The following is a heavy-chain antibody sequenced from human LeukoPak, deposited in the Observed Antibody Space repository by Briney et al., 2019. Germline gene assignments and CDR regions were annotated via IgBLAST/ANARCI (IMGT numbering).Heavy chain of an antibody. CDR3: ATFGPVAGPTNDY. J-gene: IGHJ4*02. V-gene: IGHV1-24*01. Sequence: ASVKVSCKVSGYTLTELSMHWVRQAPGKGLEWMGGFDPEDGETIYAQKFQGRVTMTEDTSTDTAYMELSSLRSEDTAVYYGATFGPVAGPTNDYWGQGTLVTVSS. D-gene: IGHD6-19*01. CDR2: FDPEDGET. CDR1: GYTLTELS.